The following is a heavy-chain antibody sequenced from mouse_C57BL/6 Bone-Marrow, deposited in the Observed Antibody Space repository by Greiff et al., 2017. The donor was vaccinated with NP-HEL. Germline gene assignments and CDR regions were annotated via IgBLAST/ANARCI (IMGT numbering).Heavy chain of an antibody. J-gene: IGHJ1*03. D-gene: IGHD2-3*01. CDR1: GFSFNTYA. CDR2: IRSKSNNYAT. Sequence: GGGLVQPKGSLKLSCAAPGFSFNTYAMNWVRQAPGKGLEWVARIRSKSNNYATYYADSVKDRFTISRDDSESMLYLQIINLKTEDTAMYYCERHGYCCSFWYFDVWGKGTTVTVSS. V-gene: IGHV10-1*01. CDR3: ERHGYCCSFWYFDV.